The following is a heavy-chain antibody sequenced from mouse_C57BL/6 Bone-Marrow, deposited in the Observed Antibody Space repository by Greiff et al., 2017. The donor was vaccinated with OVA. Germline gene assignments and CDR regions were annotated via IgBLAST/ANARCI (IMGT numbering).Heavy chain of an antibody. J-gene: IGHJ4*01. V-gene: IGHV1-54*01. CDR3: AMGDYPSYYAMDY. D-gene: IGHD2-4*01. Sequence: QVQLKQSGAELVRPGTSVKVSCKASGYAFTNYLIEWVKQRPGQGLEWIGVINPGSGGTNYNEKFKGKATLTADKSSSTAYMQLSSLTSEDSAVYYCAMGDYPSYYAMDYWGQGTSVTVSS. CDR1: GYAFTNYL. CDR2: INPGSGGT.